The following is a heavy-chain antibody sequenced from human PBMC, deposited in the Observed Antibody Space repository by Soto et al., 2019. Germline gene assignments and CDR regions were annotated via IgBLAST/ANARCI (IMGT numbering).Heavy chain of an antibody. D-gene: IGHD1-1*01. J-gene: IGHJ1*01. Sequence: QVQLVESGGGVVQPGRSLRLSCAASGFTFSSYGMHWVRQAPGTGLEWVAVISYDGSNKYYADSVKGRFTISRDNSKNTLYLQMNSLRAEDTAVYYCAKDRSGNSGTATARREEYFQHWGQGTLVTVSS. CDR1: GFTFSSYG. CDR3: AKDRSGNSGTATARREEYFQH. V-gene: IGHV3-30*18. CDR2: ISYDGSNK.